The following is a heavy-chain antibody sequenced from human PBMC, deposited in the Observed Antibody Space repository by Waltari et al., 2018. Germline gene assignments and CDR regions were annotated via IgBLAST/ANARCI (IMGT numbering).Heavy chain of an antibody. V-gene: IGHV4-38-2*01. J-gene: IGHJ4*02. CDR2: IYTSGST. CDR3: ARGCLGDYYDSSGYYYEYFDY. Sequence: QVQLQESGPGLVKPSETLSLTCAVSGYSISSGYYWGWIRQPAGKGLEWIGRIYTSGSTNYNPSLKSGVTIAVDTSKNQFSLKLSSVTAADTAVYYGARGCLGDYYDSSGYYYEYFDYWGQGTLGTVSS. CDR1: GYSISSGYY. D-gene: IGHD3-22*01.